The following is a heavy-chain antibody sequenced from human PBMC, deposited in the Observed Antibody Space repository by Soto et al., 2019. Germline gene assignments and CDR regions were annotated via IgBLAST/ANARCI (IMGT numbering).Heavy chain of an antibody. D-gene: IGHD1-7*01. CDR2: SSATGSGT. CDR3: AKDRRAGGNYGFYSDF. CDR1: GFTVRSYG. J-gene: IGHJ4*02. V-gene: IGHV3-23*01. Sequence: EMQLLESGGGLVQPGGSRRLSCAVSGFTVRSYGMTWVRQAPGKGLEWISFSSATGSGTYYADSVKGRFTISRDNSKNTLYLQMTSLRADDTAVYYCAKDRRAGGNYGFYSDFWGQGALVIVSS.